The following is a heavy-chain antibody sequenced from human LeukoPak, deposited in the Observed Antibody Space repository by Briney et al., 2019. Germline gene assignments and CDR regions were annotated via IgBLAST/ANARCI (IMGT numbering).Heavy chain of an antibody. CDR1: GFTFSRYA. Sequence: GGSLRLSCAASGFTFSRYAMLWVRQSPGKGLEWVSAIGGSDGTTYYADSVKGRCNISRDNYKNILYLQMNSLRVEDTAIYYCAKVLDSGSFPDYWGQGTLATVSS. CDR2: IGGSDGTT. J-gene: IGHJ4*02. CDR3: AKVLDSGSFPDY. D-gene: IGHD1-26*01. V-gene: IGHV3-23*01.